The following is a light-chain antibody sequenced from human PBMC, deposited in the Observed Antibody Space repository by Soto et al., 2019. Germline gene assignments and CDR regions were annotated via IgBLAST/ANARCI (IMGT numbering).Light chain of an antibody. V-gene: IGKV3-20*01. Sequence: EIVLTQSPGTLSLSPGERATLSCRASQSFSSNYLAWYQQKPGQAPRLLIYGASSRATGIPDRFSGSASGTDFTLTISRLEPEDFAVYYCQQYGSSPYTFGQGTKLEIK. CDR2: GAS. CDR1: QSFSSNY. CDR3: QQYGSSPYT. J-gene: IGKJ2*01.